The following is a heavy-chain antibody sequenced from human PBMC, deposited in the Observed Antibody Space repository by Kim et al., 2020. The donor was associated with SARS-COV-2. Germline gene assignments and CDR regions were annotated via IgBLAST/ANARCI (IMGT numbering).Heavy chain of an antibody. CDR1: GGSISSSSYY. Sequence: SETLSLTCTVSGGSISSSSYYWGWIRQPPGKGLEWIGSLYYRGSTYYNPSLSSRVTISADTSKNQFSLKLSSVTAADTAVYYCTQHGGVQYCWGQGTPVTVSS. CDR3: TQHGGVQYC. D-gene: IGHD3-16*01. CDR2: LYYRGST. J-gene: IGHJ4*02. V-gene: IGHV4-39*01.